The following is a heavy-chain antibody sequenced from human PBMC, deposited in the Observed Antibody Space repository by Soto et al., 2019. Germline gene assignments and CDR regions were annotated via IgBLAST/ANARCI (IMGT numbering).Heavy chain of an antibody. CDR1: GFSLSTSGVG. V-gene: IGHV2-5*02. CDR2: IYWDDDK. Sequence: SGPTLVKPTQTLTLTCTFSGFSLSTSGVGVGWIRQPPGKALEWLALIYWDDDKRYSPSLKSRLTITKDTSNNQVVLTMTNMDPVDTATYYCAHMIIGWFGELRFDYWGQGTLVTVSS. D-gene: IGHD3-10*01. CDR3: AHMIIGWFGELRFDY. J-gene: IGHJ4*02.